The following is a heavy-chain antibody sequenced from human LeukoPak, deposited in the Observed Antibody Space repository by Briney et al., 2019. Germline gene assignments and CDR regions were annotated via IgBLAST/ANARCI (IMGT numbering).Heavy chain of an antibody. Sequence: ASVKVSCKASGYTFTSYDINWVRQAPGQGLEWMGWMNPNSGNTGYAQKFQGRVTITRNTSISTAYMELSSLRSEDTAVYYCARPSDWNYEYGYWGQGTLVTVSS. V-gene: IGHV1-8*01. J-gene: IGHJ4*02. CDR3: ARPSDWNYEYGY. CDR1: GYTFTSYD. CDR2: MNPNSGNT. D-gene: IGHD1-7*01.